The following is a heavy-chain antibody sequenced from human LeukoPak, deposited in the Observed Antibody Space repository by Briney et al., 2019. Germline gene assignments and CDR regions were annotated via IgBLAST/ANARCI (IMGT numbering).Heavy chain of an antibody. Sequence: GGSLRLSCAASGFTFSSYGMHWVRQAPGKGPEWVAFIRYDGSNKYYADSVKGRFTISRDNSKNTLYLQMNSLRAEDTAVYYCAKDTRGAVAGSFDYWGQGTLVTVSS. D-gene: IGHD6-19*01. CDR3: AKDTRGAVAGSFDY. J-gene: IGHJ4*02. CDR1: GFTFSSYG. CDR2: IRYDGSNK. V-gene: IGHV3-30*02.